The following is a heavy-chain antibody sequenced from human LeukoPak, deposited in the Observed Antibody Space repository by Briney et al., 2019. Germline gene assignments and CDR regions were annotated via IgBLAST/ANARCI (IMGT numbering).Heavy chain of an antibody. Sequence: ASVKVSCKASGGTFSSYAISWVRQAPGQGLEWMGGIIPIFGTANYARKFQGRVTITADESTSTAYMELSSLRSEDTAVYCCARDSGRYLDYWGQGTLVTVSS. D-gene: IGHD3-10*01. V-gene: IGHV1-69*13. J-gene: IGHJ4*02. CDR1: GGTFSSYA. CDR2: IIPIFGTA. CDR3: ARDSGRYLDY.